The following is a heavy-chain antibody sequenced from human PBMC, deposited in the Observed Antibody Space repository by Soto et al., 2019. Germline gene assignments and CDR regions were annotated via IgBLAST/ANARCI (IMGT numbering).Heavy chain of an antibody. Sequence: EVQLVESGGGLVQPGESLRLSCSASGFTFSDYWMTWVRQAPGKGLEWVANIRKDESKKSYLDSVRGRFTVSRDNARNLLYLQIDSLRAEDTALFYCARDVSPGSGPYYDAFDIWGQETMVTVSS. J-gene: IGHJ3*02. CDR3: ARDVSPGSGPYYDAFDI. CDR2: IRKDESKK. D-gene: IGHD3-22*01. V-gene: IGHV3-7*05. CDR1: GFTFSDYW.